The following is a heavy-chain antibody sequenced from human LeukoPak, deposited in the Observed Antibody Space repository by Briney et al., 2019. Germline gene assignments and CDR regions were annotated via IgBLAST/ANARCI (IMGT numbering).Heavy chain of an antibody. V-gene: IGHV1-69*01. J-gene: IGHJ6*03. CDR3: ARARPSSSRSLYYYYMDV. Sequence: SVKVSCKASGGTFSSYAISWVRQAPGQGLEWMGGIIPIFGTANYAQKFQGRVTITADESTSTAHMELSSLRSEDTAVYYCARARPSSSRSLYYYYMDVWGKGTTVTVSS. CDR1: GGTFSSYA. D-gene: IGHD6-6*01. CDR2: IIPIFGTA.